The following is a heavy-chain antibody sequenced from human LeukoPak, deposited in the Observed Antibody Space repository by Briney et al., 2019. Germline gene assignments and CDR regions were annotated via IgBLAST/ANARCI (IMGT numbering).Heavy chain of an antibody. CDR3: AGRLWFGELLDDY. J-gene: IGHJ4*02. CDR2: INHSGST. V-gene: IGHV4-39*07. D-gene: IGHD3-10*01. CDR1: GGSVSSGSYY. Sequence: ASETLSLTCTVSGGSVSSGSYYWSWLRQPPGKGLEWIGEINHSGSTNYNPSLKSRVTISVDTSKNQFSLKLSSVTAADTAVYYCAGRLWFGELLDDYWGQGTLVTVSS.